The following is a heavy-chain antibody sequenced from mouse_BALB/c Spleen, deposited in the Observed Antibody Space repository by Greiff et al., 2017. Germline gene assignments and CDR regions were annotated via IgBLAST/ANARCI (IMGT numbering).Heavy chain of an antibody. CDR2: IWAGGST. CDR1: GFSLTSYG. J-gene: IGHJ4*01. D-gene: IGHD2-10*01. Sequence: VQGVESGPGLVAPSQSLSITCTVSGFSLTSYGVHWVRQPPGKGLEWLGVIWAGGSTNYNSALMSRLSISKDNSKSQVFLKMNSLQTDDTAMYYCARAYYGNYYYAMDYWGQGTSVTVSS. V-gene: IGHV2-9*02. CDR3: ARAYYGNYYYAMDY.